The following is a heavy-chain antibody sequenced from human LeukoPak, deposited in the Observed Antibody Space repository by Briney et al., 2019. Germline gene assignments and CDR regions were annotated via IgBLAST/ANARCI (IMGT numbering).Heavy chain of an antibody. J-gene: IGHJ3*02. V-gene: IGHV4-4*07. CDR3: ARDQRQQLVLDAFDI. Sequence: PSETLSLTCTVSGGSISSYYWSWIRQPAGQGLEWIGRIYTSGSTNYNPSLKSRVTMSVDTSKNQFSLKLSSVTAADTAVYYCARDQRQQLVLDAFDIWGQGTMVTVSS. CDR1: GGSISSYY. D-gene: IGHD6-13*01. CDR2: IYTSGST.